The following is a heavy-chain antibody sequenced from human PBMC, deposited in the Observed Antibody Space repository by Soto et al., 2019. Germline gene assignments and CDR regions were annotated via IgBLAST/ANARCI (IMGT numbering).Heavy chain of an antibody. J-gene: IGHJ4*02. CDR3: ASDMATISVDYFDY. Sequence: EVQLVESGGGLVKPGGSLRLSCAASGFTFSSYSMNWVRQAPGKGLEWVSSISSSSSYIYYADSVKSRLTISRDNAKNSLYLQMNSLRAEDTAVYYCASDMATISVDYFDYWGQGTLVTVSS. CDR2: ISSSSSYI. V-gene: IGHV3-21*01. D-gene: IGHD5-12*01. CDR1: GFTFSSYS.